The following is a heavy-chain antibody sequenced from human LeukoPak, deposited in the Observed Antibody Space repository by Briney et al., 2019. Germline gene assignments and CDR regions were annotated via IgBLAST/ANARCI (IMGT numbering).Heavy chain of an antibody. CDR2: IYPNGNT. CDR1: GFTVSSNY. J-gene: IGHJ4*02. D-gene: IGHD2-2*01. Sequence: GGSLRLSCAASGFTVSSNYMNWVRQAPGKGLEWVSMIYPNGNTFYTDSVKGRFTISRDNSKNTLYLQMNSLRAEDTAVYYCARDGGIVVVPAAMFDYWGQGTLVTVSS. CDR3: ARDGGIVVVPAAMFDY. V-gene: IGHV3-66*01.